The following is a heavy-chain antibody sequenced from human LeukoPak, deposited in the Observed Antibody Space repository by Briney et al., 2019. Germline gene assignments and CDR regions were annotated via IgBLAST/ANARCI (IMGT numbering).Heavy chain of an antibody. CDR3: ARVSSGWYYYYGMDV. V-gene: IGHV1-8*01. D-gene: IGHD6-19*01. Sequence: ASVKVSCKASGYTFTSYDINWVRQATGQGLEWMGWMNPNSGNTGYAQKFQGRVTMTRDTSISTAYMELSRLRSDDTAVYYCARVSSGWYYYYGMDVWGQGTTVTVSS. J-gene: IGHJ6*02. CDR1: GYTFTSYD. CDR2: MNPNSGNT.